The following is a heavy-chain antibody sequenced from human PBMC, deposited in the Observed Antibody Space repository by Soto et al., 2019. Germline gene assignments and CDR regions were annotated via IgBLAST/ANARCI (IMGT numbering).Heavy chain of an antibody. J-gene: IGHJ4*02. V-gene: IGHV3-74*01. CDR2: INSDGSNI. CDR1: GFTFSTYW. Sequence: PGGSLRLSCAASGFTFSTYWMHWVRQAPGKGLVWVSHINSDGSNIDYADSVRGRFTISRDNAKNTLYLQMNSLRAEDTAVYYCARDRTGIPFDHWGQGTLVTVSS. D-gene: IGHD3-10*01. CDR3: ARDRTGIPFDH.